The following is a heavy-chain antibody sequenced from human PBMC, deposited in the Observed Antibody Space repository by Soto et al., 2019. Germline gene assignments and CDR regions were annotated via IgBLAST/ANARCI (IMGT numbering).Heavy chain of an antibody. J-gene: IGHJ1*01. V-gene: IGHV4-59*08. CDR1: GDSISRYY. Sequence: PSETLSLTCTVSGDSISRYYWSWIRQPPGKGLEWIGYIYYSGSTNYNPSLKSRVTISVDTSKNQFSLKLSSVTAADTAVYYCARVANYYDSSGYYYEYFQHWGQGTLVTVSS. CDR2: IYYSGST. CDR3: ARVANYYDSSGYYYEYFQH. D-gene: IGHD3-22*01.